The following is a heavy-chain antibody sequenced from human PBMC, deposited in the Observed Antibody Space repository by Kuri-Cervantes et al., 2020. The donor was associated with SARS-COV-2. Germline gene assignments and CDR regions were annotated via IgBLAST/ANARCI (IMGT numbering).Heavy chain of an antibody. CDR2: INHSGNT. CDR3: ARGDIVVVPAVISYYYYGMDV. V-gene: IGHV4-34*01. J-gene: IGHJ6*02. D-gene: IGHD2-2*01. CDR1: GGSFSDYY. Sequence: SETLSLTCAVYGGSFSDYYWSWVRQPPGKGLEWIGEINHSGNTNYDPSLKSRVTISVDTSKNQFSLKLSSVTAADTAVYYCARGDIVVVPAVISYYYYGMDVWGQGTTVTVPS.